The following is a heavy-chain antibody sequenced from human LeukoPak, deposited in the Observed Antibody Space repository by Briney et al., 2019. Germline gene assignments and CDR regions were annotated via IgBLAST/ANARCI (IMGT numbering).Heavy chain of an antibody. V-gene: IGHV4-59*08. CDR1: GGSISSYY. Sequence: SETLSLTCTVSGGSISSYYWSWIRQPPGKGLEWIGYIYYSGSTNYNPSLKSRVTISVDTSKNQFSLKLSSVTAADTAVYYCARTPSNWFDPWGQGTLVTVSS. CDR3: ARTPSNWFDP. CDR2: IYYSGST. J-gene: IGHJ5*02.